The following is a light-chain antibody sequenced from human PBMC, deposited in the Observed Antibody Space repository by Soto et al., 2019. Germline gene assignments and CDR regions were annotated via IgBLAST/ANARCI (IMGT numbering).Light chain of an antibody. J-gene: IGKJ3*01. CDR1: QSVGSY. CDR3: LQRSIGFT. CDR2: GAS. Sequence: EIVLTQSPATLSLSPGERAILSCRASQSVGSYLAWYQQKPGQAPRPLIYGASKRAPGISARFSGSGSGTDFTLTISSLEAEDFAVYHCLQRSIGFTFGPGTKVDMK. V-gene: IGKV3-11*01.